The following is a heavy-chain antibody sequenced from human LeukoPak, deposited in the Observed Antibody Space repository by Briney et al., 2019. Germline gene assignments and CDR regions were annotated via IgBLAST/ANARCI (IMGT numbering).Heavy chain of an antibody. CDR3: AKAVGLLWFGELEY. CDR2: ISGDGGST. D-gene: IGHD3-10*01. J-gene: IGHJ4*02. CDR1: GFTFDDYA. V-gene: IGHV3-43*02. Sequence: GGSLRLSCAASGFTFDDYAMHWGRQAPGRGLEWVSLISGDGGSTYYADSVKGRFTISRDNSKNSLYLQMNSLRTEDTALYYCAKAVGLLWFGELEYWGQGTLVTVSS.